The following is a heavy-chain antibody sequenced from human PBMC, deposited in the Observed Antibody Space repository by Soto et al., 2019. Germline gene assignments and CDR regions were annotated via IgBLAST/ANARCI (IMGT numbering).Heavy chain of an antibody. V-gene: IGHV1-3*01. CDR1: GYTFTSYA. CDR2: INAGNGNT. J-gene: IGHJ6*02. D-gene: IGHD2-2*01. Sequence: QVQLVQSGAEVKKPGASVKVSCKASGYTFTSYAMHWVRQAPGQRLEWMGWINAGNGNTKYSQKFQGRVTITMDTSASTAYMELSRLRSEVTAVYYCARDSILGYCSSTSCYGADYYYYGMDVWGQGTTVTVSS. CDR3: ARDSILGYCSSTSCYGADYYYYGMDV.